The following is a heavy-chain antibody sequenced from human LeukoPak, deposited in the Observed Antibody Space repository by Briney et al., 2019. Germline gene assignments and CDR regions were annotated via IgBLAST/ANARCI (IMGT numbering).Heavy chain of an antibody. CDR2: MNPNSGNT. CDR3: ARMYSSGWYNYYYYYMDV. D-gene: IGHD6-19*01. J-gene: IGHJ6*03. Sequence: ASVKVSCKASGYTFTSYDINWVRQATGQGLEWMGWMNPNSGNTGYAQKFQGRVTMTRNTSISTAYMELSSLRSEDTAVYYCARMYSSGWYNYYYYYMDVWGKGTTVTISS. V-gene: IGHV1-8*01. CDR1: GYTFTSYD.